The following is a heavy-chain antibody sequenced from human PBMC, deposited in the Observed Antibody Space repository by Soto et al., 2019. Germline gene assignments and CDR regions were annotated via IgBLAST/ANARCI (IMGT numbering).Heavy chain of an antibody. Sequence: GGSLRLSCAASGFTFSSYAMSWVRQAPGKGLEWVSAISGSGGSTYYADSVKGRFTISRDNSKNTLYLQMNSLRAEDTAVYYCAKARSPRIAAAGTSVYFDYWGQGTLVTVSS. CDR1: GFTFSSYA. CDR2: ISGSGGST. V-gene: IGHV3-23*01. CDR3: AKARSPRIAAAGTSVYFDY. J-gene: IGHJ4*02. D-gene: IGHD6-13*01.